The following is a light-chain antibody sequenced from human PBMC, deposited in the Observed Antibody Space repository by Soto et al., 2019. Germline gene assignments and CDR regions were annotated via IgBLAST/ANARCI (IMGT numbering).Light chain of an antibody. Sequence: EIVFTQSPGTLSLSPGERATLSCRASQSVSSSYLAWYQQKPGQAPRLLIYGASSRATGIPDRFSGSGSGTDFTLTISRLEPQDFAVYYCQQYNTWPRTFGQGTKVDIK. CDR2: GAS. CDR3: QQYNTWPRT. CDR1: QSVSSSY. V-gene: IGKV3-20*01. J-gene: IGKJ1*01.